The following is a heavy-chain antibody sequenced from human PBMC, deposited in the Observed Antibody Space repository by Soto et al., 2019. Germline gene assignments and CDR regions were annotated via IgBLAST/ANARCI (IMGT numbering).Heavy chain of an antibody. CDR1: WCTCTVYG. V-gene: IGHV1-18*01. Sequence: KASWCTCTVYGVSWVLQAPRKGLEWMGWISAYNGNTNYAQKLQGRVTMTTDTSTSTAYMELRSLRSDDTAVYYCARDLFDIVVVPGAQGFDPWGQGTLVTVSS. CDR3: ARDLFDIVVVPGAQGFDP. J-gene: IGHJ5*02. D-gene: IGHD2-2*01. CDR2: ISAYNGNT.